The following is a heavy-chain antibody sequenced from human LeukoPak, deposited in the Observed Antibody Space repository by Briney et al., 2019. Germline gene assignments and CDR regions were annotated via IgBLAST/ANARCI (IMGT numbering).Heavy chain of an antibody. V-gene: IGHV1-2*02. Sequence: GASVKLSCKASGYTFTGYDMHGVRQARAQGLEWRGLINPNSGGTNYAQKFQGRVTMTRDTSISTAYMELSRLRSDDTAVYYCARDRDCGGDCENAFDIWGQGTMVTVSS. CDR3: ARDRDCGGDCENAFDI. CDR1: GYTFTGYD. D-gene: IGHD2-21*02. J-gene: IGHJ3*02. CDR2: INPNSGGT.